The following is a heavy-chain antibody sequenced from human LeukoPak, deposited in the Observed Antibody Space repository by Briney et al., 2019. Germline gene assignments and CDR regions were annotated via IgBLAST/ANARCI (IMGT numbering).Heavy chain of an antibody. CDR3: ARERDY. V-gene: IGHV5-51*01. D-gene: IGHD1-1*01. J-gene: IGHJ4*02. Sequence: ESLKISCQGSGYSFATYWIAWVRQMPGKGLEWMGVIFPGDSDTRYSPSFQGQVTISADKSISTAYLQWSSLKASDTAMYYCARERDYWGQGTLVTVSS. CDR1: GYSFATYW. CDR2: IFPGDSDT.